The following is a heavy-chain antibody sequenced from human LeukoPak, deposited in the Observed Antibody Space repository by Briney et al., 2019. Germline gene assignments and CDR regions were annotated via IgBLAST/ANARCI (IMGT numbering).Heavy chain of an antibody. CDR3: ARSLGGSSANDAFDI. CDR2: ISYDGSNK. Sequence: GRSLRLSCAASGFTFSSYGMHWVRQAPGKGLEWVAVISYDGSNKYYADSVKGRFTISRDNAKNTLYLQMNSLRAEDTAVYYCARSLGGSSANDAFDIWGQRTMVTVSS. CDR1: GFTFSSYG. D-gene: IGHD1-26*01. J-gene: IGHJ3*02. V-gene: IGHV3-30*03.